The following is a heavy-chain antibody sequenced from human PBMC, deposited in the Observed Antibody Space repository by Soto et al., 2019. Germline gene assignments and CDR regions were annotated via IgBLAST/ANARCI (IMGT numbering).Heavy chain of an antibody. CDR1: GGSISSGGYY. V-gene: IGHV4-31*03. J-gene: IGHJ6*02. CDR3: ARVSGTAMVYGMDV. Sequence: PSETLSLTCTVSGGSISSGGYYWSWIGKTPGKGLEWIGYIYYSGSTYYNPSLKSRVTISVDTSKNQFSLKLSSVTAADTAVYYCARVSGTAMVYGMDVWGQGTTVTVSS. CDR2: IYYSGST. D-gene: IGHD5-18*01.